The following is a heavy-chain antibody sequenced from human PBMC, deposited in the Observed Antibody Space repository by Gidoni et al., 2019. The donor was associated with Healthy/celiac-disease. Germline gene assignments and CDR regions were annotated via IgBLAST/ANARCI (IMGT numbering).Heavy chain of an antibody. J-gene: IGHJ6*02. D-gene: IGHD3-3*01. V-gene: IGHV3-23*01. Sequence: EVQLLESGGGLVQPGGSLRLSCAASGFTFSSYAMSWVRQAPGKGLEWVSAISGSGGSTYYADSVKGRFTISRDNSKNTLYLQMNSLRAEDTAVYYCAKCLSKDASITIFGVVIPDYYGMDVWGQGTTVTVSS. CDR3: AKCLSKDASITIFGVVIPDYYGMDV. CDR2: ISGSGGST. CDR1: GFTFSSYA.